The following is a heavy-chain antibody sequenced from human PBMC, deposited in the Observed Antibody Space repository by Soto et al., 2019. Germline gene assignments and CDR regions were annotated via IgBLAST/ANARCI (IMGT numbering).Heavy chain of an antibody. D-gene: IGHD5-18*01. CDR3: ARSGYSYGPNMD. CDR2: FIPIFGTA. V-gene: IGHV1-69*01. Sequence: LVQSGAEVKKPGSSVKVSCRAGRGSFSASGFSWVRQAPGQGLEWVGGFIPIFGTANYAQKFQDRVTMTADESTSTVYMELRSLRSEDTGLYYCARSGYSYGPNMDWGQGTLVTVST. J-gene: IGHJ4*02. CDR1: RGSFSASG.